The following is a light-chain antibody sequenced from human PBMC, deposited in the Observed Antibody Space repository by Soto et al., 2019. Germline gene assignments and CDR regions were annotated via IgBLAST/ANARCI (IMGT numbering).Light chain of an antibody. CDR2: GAS. CDR3: QQYGSSPLT. CDR1: RSVSSN. Sequence: EIVMTQSPATLSVSPGERATLSCRASRSVSSNLAWYQQKPGQAPRLLIYGASTRATGIPDRFSGSGSGTDFTLTISRLEPEDFAVYYCQQYGSSPLTFGPGTKVDIK. J-gene: IGKJ3*01. V-gene: IGKV3-20*01.